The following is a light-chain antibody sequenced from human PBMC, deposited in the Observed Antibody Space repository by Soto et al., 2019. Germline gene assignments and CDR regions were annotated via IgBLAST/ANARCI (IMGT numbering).Light chain of an antibody. CDR2: DAS. CDR1: QSVSSY. CDR3: QQRSDSYT. V-gene: IGKV3-11*01. J-gene: IGKJ2*01. Sequence: EIVLTQSPATLSSSPGERATLSCRASQSVSSYLAWYQQKPGQAPRLLIYDASNRATGIPARFSGSGSGTDFPLTISSLEPEDFAVYYCQQRSDSYTFGQGTKLEIK.